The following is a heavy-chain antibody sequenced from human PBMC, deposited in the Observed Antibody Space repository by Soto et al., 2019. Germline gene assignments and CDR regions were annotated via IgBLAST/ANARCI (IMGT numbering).Heavy chain of an antibody. D-gene: IGHD4-17*01. CDR1: GGSISDDDYY. CDR2: IYYNGNT. Sequence: QVQLHESGPGLVKPSQTLSLTCTVSGGSISDDDYYWNWIRQSPGKGLEWIGHIYYNGNTYYNPSLKSRLTMSLDTSQNQFSLHLPSVIAADSALYFCARATTVTSSFFFYGLDVWGPGTTVTVSS. CDR3: ARATTVTSSFFFYGLDV. V-gene: IGHV4-30-4*01. J-gene: IGHJ6*02.